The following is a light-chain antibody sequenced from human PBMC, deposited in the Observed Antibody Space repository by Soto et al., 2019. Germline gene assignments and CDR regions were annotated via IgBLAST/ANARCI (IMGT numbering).Light chain of an antibody. Sequence: EIVMTQSPATLSVSPGERATLSCRASQSVSSNLAWYQQKPGQVPRLLIYAASTMATGIPARFSGSGSETEFTLTISSLQSEDFAVYYCHQYHNWPWTFGQGTKVDIK. CDR3: HQYHNWPWT. CDR2: AAS. V-gene: IGKV3-15*01. CDR1: QSVSSN. J-gene: IGKJ1*01.